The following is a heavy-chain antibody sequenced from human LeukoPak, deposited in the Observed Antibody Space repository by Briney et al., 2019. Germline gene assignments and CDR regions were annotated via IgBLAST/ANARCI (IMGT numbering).Heavy chain of an antibody. D-gene: IGHD6-19*01. CDR2: ISAYNGNT. V-gene: IGHV1-18*01. CDR1: GYTFTSYV. Sequence: ASVKVSCKASGYTFTSYVISWVRQAPGQGLEWMGWISAYNGNTNYAQKLQGRVTMTTDTSTSTAYMELRSLRSDDTAVYYCAREYSSGWWLDYWGQGTLVTVSS. CDR3: AREYSSGWWLDY. J-gene: IGHJ4*02.